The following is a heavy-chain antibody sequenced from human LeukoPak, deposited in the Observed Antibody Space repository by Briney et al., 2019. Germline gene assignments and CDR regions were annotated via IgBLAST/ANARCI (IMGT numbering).Heavy chain of an antibody. CDR1: GFTFSSYW. CDR2: INTDGTTT. Sequence: GGSLRLSCAASGFTFSSYWMHWVRQAPGKGLVWVSRINTDGTTTSYADSVKGRFTISRDNAKNTLYLQMNSLRAEDTAVYYCARGYGYNMNLFDCWGQGTQVTVSS. J-gene: IGHJ4*02. V-gene: IGHV3-74*01. CDR3: ARGYGYNMNLFDC. D-gene: IGHD5-24*01.